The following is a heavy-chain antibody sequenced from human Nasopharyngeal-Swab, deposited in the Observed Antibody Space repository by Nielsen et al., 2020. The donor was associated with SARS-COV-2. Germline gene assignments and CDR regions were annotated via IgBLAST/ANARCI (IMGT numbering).Heavy chain of an antibody. D-gene: IGHD6-19*01. J-gene: IGHJ4*02. CDR3: ARDLAVADPFDY. Sequence: GEPLKISCAASGFTFSSYAMHWVRQAPGKGLEWVAVISYDGSNKYYADSVKGRFTISRDNSKNTLYLQMNSLRAEDTAVYYCARDLAVADPFDYWGQGTLVTVSS. CDR2: ISYDGSNK. CDR1: GFTFSSYA. V-gene: IGHV3-30-3*01.